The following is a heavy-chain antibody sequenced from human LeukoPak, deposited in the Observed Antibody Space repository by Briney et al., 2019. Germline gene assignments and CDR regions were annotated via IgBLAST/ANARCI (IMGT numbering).Heavy chain of an antibody. J-gene: IGHJ4*02. CDR3: AKKSGDHFHFDF. CDR2: ISYDGSNK. D-gene: IGHD2-21*01. V-gene: IGHV3-30*04. CDR1: GFTFSSYA. Sequence: PGGSLRLSCAASGFTFSSYAMHWVRQAPGKGLEWVAVISYDGSNKYYADSVKGRFTISRDNSKSTLYLQMNSLRAEDTAVYHCAKKSGDHFHFDFWGQGTLVTVSS.